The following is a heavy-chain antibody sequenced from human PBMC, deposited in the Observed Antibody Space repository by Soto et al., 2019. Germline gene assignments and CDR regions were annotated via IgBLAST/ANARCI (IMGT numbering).Heavy chain of an antibody. CDR2: IYYIGST. CDR1: GGSIISGGYY. CDR3: AREEDSSSWTVDY. D-gene: IGHD6-13*01. V-gene: IGHV4-31*03. Sequence: TLSLTCTVSGGSIISGGYYWSWILQHPGKGLEWIGYIYYIGSTYYNPSLKSRVTISVDTSKNQFSLKLSSVTAADTAVYYCAREEDSSSWTVDYWGQGTLVTVSS. J-gene: IGHJ4*02.